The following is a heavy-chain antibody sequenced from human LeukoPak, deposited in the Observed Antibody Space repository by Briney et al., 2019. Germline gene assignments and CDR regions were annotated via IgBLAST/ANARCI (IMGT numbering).Heavy chain of an antibody. V-gene: IGHV4-59*01. Sequence: SETLSLTCTVSGGSISSYYWSWIRQPPGKGLEWNGYIYYSGNTYYNPSLKSRVTISVDTSKNQFSLKVNSVTAADTAVYYCARHLLAGGSIDYWDQGTLVTVSS. J-gene: IGHJ4*02. CDR3: ARHLLAGGSIDY. CDR2: IYYSGNT. CDR1: GGSISSYY. D-gene: IGHD7-27*01.